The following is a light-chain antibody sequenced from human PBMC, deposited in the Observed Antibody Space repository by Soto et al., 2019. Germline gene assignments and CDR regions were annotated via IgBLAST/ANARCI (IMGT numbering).Light chain of an antibody. CDR2: AAS. CDR1: QSIGDF. J-gene: IGKJ4*01. V-gene: IGKV1-39*01. CDR3: QQSYTTPLT. Sequence: DTQMTQSPSSLSASVGDRITITCRASQSIGDFLNWYQQKPGKAPKLLLSAASSLQSGAPSRFSGRVSGTAFTLTISSLQPEDVATYYCQQSYTTPLTLVGGTKV.